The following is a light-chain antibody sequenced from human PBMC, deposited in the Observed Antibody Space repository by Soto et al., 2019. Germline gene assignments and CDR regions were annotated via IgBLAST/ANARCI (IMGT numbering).Light chain of an antibody. V-gene: IGKV3-20*01. Sequence: EIVWTQSPGTLSLSPGERATLSCRASQIVTNSYLAWYQQKPDQAPRLLLFGSSSSATCTPDRFSGSGSGTDCPLTISILEPEDFAVDYFQQCGNSTRPFGQGTKLVIK. CDR2: GSS. CDR1: QIVTNSY. J-gene: IGKJ2*01. CDR3: QQCGNSTRP.